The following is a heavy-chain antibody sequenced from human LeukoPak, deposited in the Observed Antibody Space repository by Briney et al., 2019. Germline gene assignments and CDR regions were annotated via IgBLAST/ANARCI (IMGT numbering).Heavy chain of an antibody. CDR3: ARDGRRDSDAFDI. CDR2: ISNTGNTI. J-gene: IGHJ3*02. Sequence: GGSLRLSCAASGFTFSDYYMSWILQAPGKGMERVSYISNTGNTIYYAHSVKGHFTISSDNAKNSLYMQMNSLRAEDTAVYYCARDGRRDSDAFDIWGQGTMVTVSS. V-gene: IGHV3-11*04. CDR1: GFTFSDYY. D-gene: IGHD1-1*01.